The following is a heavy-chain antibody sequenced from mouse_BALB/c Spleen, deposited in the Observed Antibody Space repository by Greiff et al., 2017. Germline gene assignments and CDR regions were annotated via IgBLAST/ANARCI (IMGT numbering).Heavy chain of an antibody. CDR2: IDPANGNT. CDR1: GFNIKDTY. V-gene: IGHV14-3*02. CDR3: ARRGSTWFAY. Sequence: EVMLVESGAELVKPGASVKLSCTASGFNIKDTYMHWVKQRPEQGLEWIGRIDPANGNTKYDPKFQGKATITADTSSNTAYLQLSSLTSEDTAVYYCARRGSTWFAYWGQGTLVTVSA. J-gene: IGHJ3*01.